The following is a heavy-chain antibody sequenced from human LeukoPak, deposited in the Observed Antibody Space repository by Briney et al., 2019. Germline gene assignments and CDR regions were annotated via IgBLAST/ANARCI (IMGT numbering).Heavy chain of an antibody. D-gene: IGHD6-19*01. CDR3: ARSRDSSGWCKWSENNWFDP. Sequence: GGLRLSCAASGFTFSSYAMNWVRQAPGKGLEWVSSISSSSSYIYYADSVKGRFTISRDNAKNSLYLQMNSLRAEDTAVYYCARSRDSSGWCKWSENNWFDPWGQGTLVTVSS. CDR2: ISSSSSYI. CDR1: GFTFSSYA. J-gene: IGHJ5*02. V-gene: IGHV3-21*01.